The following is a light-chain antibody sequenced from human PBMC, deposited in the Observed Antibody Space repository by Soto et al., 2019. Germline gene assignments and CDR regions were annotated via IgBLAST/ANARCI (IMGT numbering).Light chain of an antibody. CDR1: QVISTS. V-gene: IGKV1-9*01. J-gene: IGKJ1*01. CDR3: QQYYTYPWT. CDR2: AAS. Sequence: DIQLTQSPSFLSPSIGESVTITCRASQVISTSLAWYQVKPGKAPKLLIYAASTLQSGVPSRFSGSGSGTDFTLTISCLHSEDFATYYCQQYYTYPWTFGQGTKVDIK.